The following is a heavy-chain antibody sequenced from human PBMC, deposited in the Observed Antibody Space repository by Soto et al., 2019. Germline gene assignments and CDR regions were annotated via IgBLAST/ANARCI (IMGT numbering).Heavy chain of an antibody. J-gene: IGHJ4*02. D-gene: IGHD3-3*01. CDR3: SRGIDVSGGYPRYYLDY. Sequence: EVQLVESGGGLVQPGGSLKLSCAASGFIFSDSALHWVRQASGKGLEWVGRVRRKANNYATTYAASVEGRFAISRDDSKNTAYLPMNSLRNEDTDIYYCSRGIDVSGGYPRYYLDYWGQGTLVTVSS. CDR1: GFIFSDSA. V-gene: IGHV3-73*02. CDR2: VRRKANNYAT.